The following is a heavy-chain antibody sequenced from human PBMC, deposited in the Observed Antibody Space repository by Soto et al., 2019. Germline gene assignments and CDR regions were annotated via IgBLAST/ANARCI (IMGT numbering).Heavy chain of an antibody. CDR1: GFTFSSYA. Sequence: GGSLRLSCAASGFTFSSYAMHWVRQAPGKGLEWVAVISYDGSNKYYADSVKGRFTISRDNSKNTLYLQMNSLRAEDTAVYYCARPLYSSSSISYYYYGMDVWGQGTTVTVSS. CDR2: ISYDGSNK. D-gene: IGHD6-6*01. J-gene: IGHJ6*02. V-gene: IGHV3-30-3*01. CDR3: ARPLYSSSSISYYYYGMDV.